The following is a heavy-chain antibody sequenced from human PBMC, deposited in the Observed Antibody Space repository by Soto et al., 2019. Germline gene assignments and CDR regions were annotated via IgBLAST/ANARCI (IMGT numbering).Heavy chain of an antibody. V-gene: IGHV1-69*06. CDR2: IIPIFGTA. CDR3: ARDIVVVVAATELVWFDP. J-gene: IGHJ5*02. D-gene: IGHD2-15*01. CDR1: GGTFSSYA. Sequence: GASVKVSCKASGGTFSSYAISWVRQAPGQGLEWMGGIIPIFGTANYAQKFQGRVTITADTSTSTAYMELRSLRSDDTAVYYCARDIVVVVAATELVWFDPWGQGTLVTVSS.